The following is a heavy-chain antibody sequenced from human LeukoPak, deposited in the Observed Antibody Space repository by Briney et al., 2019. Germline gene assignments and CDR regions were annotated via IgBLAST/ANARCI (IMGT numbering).Heavy chain of an antibody. CDR1: GFTFSSYG. V-gene: IGHV3-30*02. CDR2: IRYDGSNK. CDR3: AREYDYVWGSYRTIFDY. D-gene: IGHD3-16*02. J-gene: IGHJ4*02. Sequence: PGGSLRLSCAASGFTFSSYGMHWVRQAPGKGLECVAFIRYDGSNKYYADSVKGRFTISRDNSKNTLYLQMNSLRAEDTAVYYCAREYDYVWGSYRTIFDYWGQGTLVIVSS.